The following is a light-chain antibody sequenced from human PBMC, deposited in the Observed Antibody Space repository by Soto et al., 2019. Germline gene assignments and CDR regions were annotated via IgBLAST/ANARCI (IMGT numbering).Light chain of an antibody. CDR2: GAS. CDR1: QSVNGNY. CDR3: QQYGSSFRYT. J-gene: IGKJ2*01. Sequence: EIVLTQSPGTLSLSPGERATLSCRARQSVNGNYLTWYQQKPGQAPRLLIYGASSRATGIPDRFSGSGSGTDFTLTISRLEPEDFAVYYCQQYGSSFRYTFGQGTKLEIK. V-gene: IGKV3-20*01.